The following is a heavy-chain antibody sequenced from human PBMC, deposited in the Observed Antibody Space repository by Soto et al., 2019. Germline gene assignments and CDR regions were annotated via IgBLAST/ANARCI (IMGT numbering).Heavy chain of an antibody. J-gene: IGHJ6*02. D-gene: IGHD3-10*01. V-gene: IGHV3-74*01. CDR2: INSDGSST. Sequence: EVQLVESGGGLVQPGGSLRLSCAASGFTFSSYWMHWVRQAPGKGLVWVSRINSDGSSTSYADSVKGRFTISRDNAKNTLYLQMNCLRAEDTAVYYCARDSLVTMVRGVISPYGMDVWGQGTTVTVSS. CDR1: GFTFSSYW. CDR3: ARDSLVTMVRGVISPYGMDV.